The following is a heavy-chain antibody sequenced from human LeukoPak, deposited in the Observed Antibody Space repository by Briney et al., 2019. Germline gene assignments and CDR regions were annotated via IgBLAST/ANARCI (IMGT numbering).Heavy chain of an antibody. CDR2: ISYRSDSI. D-gene: IGHD2-2*01. J-gene: IGHJ6*03. Sequence: PGGSLRLSCAASGFTFSSYSMNWVRQAPGMGLEWVSYISYRSDSIFYADSVKSRFTISRDNAKNSLYLQMNSLRAEDTAVYYCARDHCSSTSCYRHYYYMDVWGKGTTVTVSS. CDR3: ARDHCSSTSCYRHYYYMDV. V-gene: IGHV3-48*04. CDR1: GFTFSSYS.